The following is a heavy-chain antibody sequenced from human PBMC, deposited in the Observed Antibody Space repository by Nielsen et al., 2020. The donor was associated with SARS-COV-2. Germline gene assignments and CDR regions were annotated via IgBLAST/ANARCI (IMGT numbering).Heavy chain of an antibody. V-gene: IGHV3-23*01. D-gene: IGHD5-18*01. CDR3: AKRGIRTSDPFDY. Sequence: AGSLRLSCAASGFTFSSYAMSCVRQAPGKGLEWVSAISGSGGSTYYADSVKGRFTISRDNSKNTLYLQMNSLRAEDTAVYYCAKRGIRTSDPFDYWGQGTLVTVSS. CDR1: GFTFSSYA. J-gene: IGHJ4*02. CDR2: ISGSGGST.